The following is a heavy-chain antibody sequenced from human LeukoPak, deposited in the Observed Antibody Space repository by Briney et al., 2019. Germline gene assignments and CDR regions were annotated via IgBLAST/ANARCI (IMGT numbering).Heavy chain of an antibody. Sequence: SGPTLVNPTQTLTLTCTFSGFSLSTSGVGVGWIRQPPGKALEWLAVIYWDDDKRYSPSLKSRLTITKDTSKNQVVLTMTNMDPVDTATYYCAHSKYYPTGPYYFDYWGQGTLVTVSS. CDR2: IYWDDDK. J-gene: IGHJ4*02. CDR1: GFSLSTSGVG. D-gene: IGHD3-16*01. V-gene: IGHV2-5*02. CDR3: AHSKYYPTGPYYFDY.